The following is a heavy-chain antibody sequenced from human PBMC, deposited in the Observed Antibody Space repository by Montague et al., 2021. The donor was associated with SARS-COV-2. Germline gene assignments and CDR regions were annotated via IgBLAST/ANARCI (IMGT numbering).Heavy chain of an antibody. D-gene: IGHD6-19*01. CDR3: ATQEDPSGWIPGPFDF. J-gene: IGHJ4*02. CDR1: GGSISSSSYD. Sequence: SXTLSLTCTVSGGSISSSSYDWAWIRQPPGKGLEWIGSIYYRGSTYYNPSLKSRVFISVDTSKNQLSLTLTSVTAADTAVYYCATQEDPSGWIPGPFDFWGQGTLLSVSS. V-gene: IGHV4-39*01. CDR2: IYYRGST.